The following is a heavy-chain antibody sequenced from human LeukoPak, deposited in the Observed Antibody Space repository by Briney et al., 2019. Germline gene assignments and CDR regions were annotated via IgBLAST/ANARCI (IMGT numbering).Heavy chain of an antibody. J-gene: IGHJ4*02. V-gene: IGHV1-3*01. CDR2: INAGNGNT. Sequence: ASVKVSCKASGYTFTTYAMHWVRQAPGQGLEWMGWINAGNGNTKYSQKFQGRVTITRDTSASTAYMELSSLRSEDTGVYYCARSYCSGGRCYWYYFDYWGQGTLVTVSS. D-gene: IGHD2-15*01. CDR3: ARSYCSGGRCYWYYFDY. CDR1: GYTFTTYA.